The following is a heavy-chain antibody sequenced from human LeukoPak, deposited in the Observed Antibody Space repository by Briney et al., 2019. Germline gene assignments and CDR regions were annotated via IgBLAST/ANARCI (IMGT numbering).Heavy chain of an antibody. D-gene: IGHD3-9*01. Sequence: MSSETLSFTRTVSGGSISSYYWSWIRQPPGKGLEWIGYIYYSGSTNYNPSLKSRVTISVDTSKNQFSLKLSSVTAADTAVYYCARGLTDDIFENWLDPWGQGTLVTVSS. CDR3: ARGLTDDIFENWLDP. J-gene: IGHJ5*02. V-gene: IGHV4-59*01. CDR2: IYYSGST. CDR1: GGSISSYY.